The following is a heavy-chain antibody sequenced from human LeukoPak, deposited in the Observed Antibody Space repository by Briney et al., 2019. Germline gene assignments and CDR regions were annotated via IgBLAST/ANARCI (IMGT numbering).Heavy chain of an antibody. CDR1: GFTFSGYW. Sequence: SGGSLRLSCAASGFTFSGYWMHWVRQAPGKGLVWVSRINSDGSSTNYADSVKGRFTISRDNSKNTLFLQMNSLRVEDTAVYYCAKGSLGYCSSGSCESFDYWGQGTLVTVSS. CDR3: AKGSLGYCSSGSCESFDY. J-gene: IGHJ4*02. CDR2: INSDGSST. D-gene: IGHD2-15*01. V-gene: IGHV3-74*01.